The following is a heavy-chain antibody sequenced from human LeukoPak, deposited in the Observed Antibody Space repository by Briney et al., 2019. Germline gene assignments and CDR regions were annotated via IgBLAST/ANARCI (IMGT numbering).Heavy chain of an antibody. V-gene: IGHV4-31*03. D-gene: IGHD5-12*01. J-gene: IGHJ4*02. CDR2: TYYSGST. CDR1: GGSISSGGYY. CDR3: ARVRMATIAVDY. Sequence: SETLSLTCTVSGGSISSGGYYWSWIRQHPGKGLEWIGYTYYSGSTYYNPSLKSRVTISVDTSKNQFFLKLSSVTAADTAVYYCARVRMATIAVDYWGQGTLVTVSS.